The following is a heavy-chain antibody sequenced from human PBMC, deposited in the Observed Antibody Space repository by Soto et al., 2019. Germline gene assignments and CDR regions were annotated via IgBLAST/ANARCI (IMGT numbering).Heavy chain of an antibody. CDR2: VYYSGST. CDR3: ASVVTTHPSYYFDY. D-gene: IGHD2-21*02. J-gene: IGHJ4*02. CDR1: GDSISSYF. Sequence: QVQLQESGPGLVKPSETLSITCTVSGDSISSYFWNWIRQPPGKGLEWIGYVYYSGSTNYNPSLKSRVTISLDTSKNQFSLNLSSVTAADTAVYYCASVVTTHPSYYFDYWGQGTLVTVSS. V-gene: IGHV4-59*08.